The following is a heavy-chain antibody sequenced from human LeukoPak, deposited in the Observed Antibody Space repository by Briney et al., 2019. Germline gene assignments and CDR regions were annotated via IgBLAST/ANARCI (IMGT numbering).Heavy chain of an antibody. CDR3: ARSLDCSGGSCQLDY. CDR1: GYTFTSYG. CDR2: ISAYNGNT. V-gene: IGHV1-18*01. Sequence: ASVKVSCKASGYTFTSYGISWVRQAPGQGLEWMGWISAYNGNTNYAQKLQGRVTMTTDTSTSTAYMELRSLRSDDTAVYYCARSLDCSGGSCQLDYWGQGVLVTVSS. D-gene: IGHD2-15*01. J-gene: IGHJ4*02.